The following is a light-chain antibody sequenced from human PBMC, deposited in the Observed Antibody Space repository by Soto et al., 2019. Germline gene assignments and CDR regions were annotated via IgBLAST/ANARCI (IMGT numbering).Light chain of an antibody. CDR2: LNSDGSH. V-gene: IGLV4-69*01. J-gene: IGLJ3*02. CDR1: SGHSSYA. CDR3: QTWGTGPWV. Sequence: QSVLTQSPSASASLGASVKLTGTLSSGHSSYAIAWHQQQPEKGPRYLMKLNSDGSHSKGDGIPDRFSGSSSGAERYLTISSLQSEDEADYYCQTWGTGPWVFGGGTKLTVL.